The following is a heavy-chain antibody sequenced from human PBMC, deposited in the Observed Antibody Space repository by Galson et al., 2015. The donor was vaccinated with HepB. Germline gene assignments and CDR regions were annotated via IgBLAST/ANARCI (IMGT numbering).Heavy chain of an antibody. CDR2: ISSSGSTI. CDR1: GFTFSSYE. J-gene: IGHJ4*02. Sequence: SLRLSCAASGFTFSSYEMNWVRQAPGKGLEWVSYISSSGSTIYYADSVKGRFTISRDNAKNSLYLQMNSLRAEDTAVYYCARRERFLRGYYFDYWGQGTLVTVSS. V-gene: IGHV3-48*03. D-gene: IGHD3-3*01. CDR3: ARRERFLRGYYFDY.